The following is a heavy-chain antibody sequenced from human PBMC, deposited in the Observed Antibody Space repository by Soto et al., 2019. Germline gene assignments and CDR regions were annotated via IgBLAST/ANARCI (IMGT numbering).Heavy chain of an antibody. CDR3: VRDVGFDFDY. J-gene: IGHJ4*02. D-gene: IGHD1-26*01. CDR2: TYYRSKWYN. V-gene: IGHV6-1*01. Sequence: TLSLTCAISGDSVSSNTAAWNWIRQSPSRGLEWLGRTYYRSKWYNDYAVSVKSRITINPDTSKNQFSLHLNSVTPEDTALYYCVRDVGFDFDYWGQGTLVTVSS. CDR1: GDSVSSNTAA.